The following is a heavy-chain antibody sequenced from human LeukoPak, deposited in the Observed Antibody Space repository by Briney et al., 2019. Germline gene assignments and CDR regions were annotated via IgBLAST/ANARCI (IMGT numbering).Heavy chain of an antibody. CDR1: GGSISNGGYY. CDR3: ARAELSHRGYHYGMDV. Sequence: SETLSLTCTVSGGSISNGGYYWNWIRQHPGKGLEWIGYIYHSGSTYYNPSLKSRVIISADTSKNQLSLKLSSVTAADTAVYYCARAELSHRGYHYGMDVWGQGATVTVS. D-gene: IGHD1-14*01. CDR2: IYHSGST. V-gene: IGHV4-31*03. J-gene: IGHJ6*02.